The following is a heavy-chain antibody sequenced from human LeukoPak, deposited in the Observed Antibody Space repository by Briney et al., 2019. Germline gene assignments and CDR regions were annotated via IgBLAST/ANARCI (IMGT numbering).Heavy chain of an antibody. CDR3: ARERGSLYYFDY. D-gene: IGHD6-13*01. V-gene: IGHV4-61*02. CDR1: GGSISSGSYY. Sequence: SETLSLTCTVPGGSISSGSYYWSWIRQPAGKGLEWIGRIYTSGSTNYNPSLKSRVTISVDTSKNQFSLKLSSVTAADTAVYYCARERGSLYYFDYWGQGTLVTVSS. J-gene: IGHJ4*02. CDR2: IYTSGST.